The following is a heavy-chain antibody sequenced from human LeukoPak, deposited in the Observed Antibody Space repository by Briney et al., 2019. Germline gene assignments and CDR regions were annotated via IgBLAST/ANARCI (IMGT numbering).Heavy chain of an antibody. Sequence: SVKVSCKASVGTFNSYAISWVRQAPGQGLGWRGGMIPILGTANYAQKFQGRVTITADESTSTAYMELSGLRSEDTAVYYCARGATVLTHSVTDWGQGTLVTVSS. D-gene: IGHD4-23*01. V-gene: IGHV1-69*13. CDR2: MIPILGTA. CDR3: ARGATVLTHSVTD. J-gene: IGHJ1*01. CDR1: VGTFNSYA.